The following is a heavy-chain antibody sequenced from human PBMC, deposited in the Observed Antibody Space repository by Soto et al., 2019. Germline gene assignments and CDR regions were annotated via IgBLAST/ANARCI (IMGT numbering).Heavy chain of an antibody. CDR1: GYTFTSHD. CDR2: MNRNSGHT. J-gene: IGHJ4*02. V-gene: IGHV1-8*01. Sequence: QVQLVQSGAEMKKPGASVKVSCKASGYTFTSHDINWMRQTTGQGLEWMGWMNRNSGHTNYAPKFQDRVNMTRDTSISTAYMELTNLRSEDTAIYYCASDMSTNWGQGTLVTVSS. D-gene: IGHD2-2*01. CDR3: ASDMSTN.